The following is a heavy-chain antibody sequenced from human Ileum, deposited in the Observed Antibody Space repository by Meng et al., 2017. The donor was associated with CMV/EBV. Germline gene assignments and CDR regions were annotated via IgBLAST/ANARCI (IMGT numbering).Heavy chain of an antibody. D-gene: IGHD6-6*01. CDR3: ARDYIASRPGVGWFDP. CDR2: ISYDGANK. J-gene: IGHJ5*02. Sequence: GESLRLSCAASGFTFSDYAVHWVRQAPGKGLEWVAFISYDGANKHYADSVKGRFTISRDNSKNTLDLQMNSLRPEDTAVYYCARDYIASRPGVGWFDPWGQGTLVTVSS. CDR1: GFTFSDYA. V-gene: IGHV3-30-3*01.